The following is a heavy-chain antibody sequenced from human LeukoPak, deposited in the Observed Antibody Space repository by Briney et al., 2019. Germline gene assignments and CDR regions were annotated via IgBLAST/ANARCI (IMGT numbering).Heavy chain of an antibody. CDR1: GFTFGDYA. J-gene: IGHJ4*02. CDR2: IRSKAYGGTT. D-gene: IGHD3-9*01. CDR3: TRDPLGRYFDY. V-gene: IGHV3-49*04. Sequence: GGSLRLSCTASGFTFGDYAMSWVRQAPGKGLEWVGFIRSKAYGGTTEYAASVKGRFTISRDDSKSIAYLQMNSLKTEDTAVYYYTRDPLGRYFDYWGQGTLVTVSS.